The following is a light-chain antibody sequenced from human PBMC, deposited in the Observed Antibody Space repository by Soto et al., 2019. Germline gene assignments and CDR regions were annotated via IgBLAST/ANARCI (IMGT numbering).Light chain of an antibody. J-gene: IGLJ1*01. CDR1: RSDVGAYNY. Sequence: QSALTQPASVSGSPGQSISISCSGTRSDVGAYNYVSWYQQHPGKAPKLMISEVTNRPSGVSDRFSGSKSGNTASLTISGLQAEAEADYYCSSFTSTFTFVFGTGTKVTVL. CDR3: SSFTSTFTFV. V-gene: IGLV2-14*01. CDR2: EVT.